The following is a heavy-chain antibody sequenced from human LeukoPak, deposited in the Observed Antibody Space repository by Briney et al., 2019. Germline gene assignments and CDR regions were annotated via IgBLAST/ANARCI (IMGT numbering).Heavy chain of an antibody. J-gene: IGHJ4*02. V-gene: IGHV3-30-3*01. CDR3: AREIGSDFPLDY. CDR2: ISYDGSNK. Sequence: GGSLRLSCAASGFTFSSYAIHWVRQAPGKGLEWVAVISYDGSNKYYADSVKGRFTISRDNSKNTLYLQMNSLRAEDTAVYYCAREIGSDFPLDYWGQGTLVTVSS. D-gene: IGHD2-15*01. CDR1: GFTFSSYA.